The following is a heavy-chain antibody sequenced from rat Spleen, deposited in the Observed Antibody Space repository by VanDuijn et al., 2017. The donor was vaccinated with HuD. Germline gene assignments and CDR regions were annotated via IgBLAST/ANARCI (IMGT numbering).Heavy chain of an antibody. CDR3: GRYFDV. V-gene: IGHV5-29*01. CDR1: GFIFSDYA. J-gene: IGHJ2*01. CDR2: ISYDGRST. Sequence: EVQLVESGGGFVQPGRSLKLSCAASGFIFSDYAMAWVRQAPTKGLEWVATISYDGRSTYYRDSVKGRFTVSRDNAGSTLYLQMDSLRSEDTATYFCGRYFDVWGQGLMVTVSS.